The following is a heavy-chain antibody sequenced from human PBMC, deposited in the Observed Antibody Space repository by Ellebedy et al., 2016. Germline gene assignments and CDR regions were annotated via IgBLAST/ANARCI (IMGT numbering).Heavy chain of an antibody. Sequence: GGSLRLSCTASGFNFDDYVMNWFRQAPGKGLEWVGLIRSEAYGGTTEYAASVKGRFTISRDDSKSNAYLQMNSLKTDDTAVYYCARGGSWGQGTLITVSS. CDR1: GFNFDDYV. J-gene: IGHJ4*02. CDR2: IRSEAYGGTT. V-gene: IGHV3-49*03. D-gene: IGHD3-10*01. CDR3: ARGGS.